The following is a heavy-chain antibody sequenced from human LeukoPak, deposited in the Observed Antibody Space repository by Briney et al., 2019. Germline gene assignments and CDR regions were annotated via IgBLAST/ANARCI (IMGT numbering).Heavy chain of an antibody. V-gene: IGHV3-15*01. CDR3: TTAAWYGAVDY. CDR1: GYTFSSVW. Sequence: GGSLRLSCTLSGYTFSSVWMSWVRQVPGKGLEWVGRIKGKTDGETPAYAAPVKDRFIISRDDSTNTVYLQMNSLKIEDTGVYYCTTAAWYGAVDYWGQGTLVTVSS. CDR2: IKGKTDGETP. J-gene: IGHJ4*02. D-gene: IGHD2-15*01.